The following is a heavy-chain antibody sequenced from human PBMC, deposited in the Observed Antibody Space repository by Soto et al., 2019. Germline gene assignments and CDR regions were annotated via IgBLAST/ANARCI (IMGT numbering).Heavy chain of an antibody. CDR2: INHSGST. D-gene: IGHD6-13*01. J-gene: IGHJ5*02. Sequence: PSETLSLTCAVYGGSFSGYYWSWIRQPPGKGLEWIGEINHSGSTNYNPSLKSRVTISVDTSKNQFSLKRSSVTAADTAVYYCARGRFGQRLVSWGNWFDPWGQGTLVTVSS. CDR3: ARGRFGQRLVSWGNWFDP. V-gene: IGHV4-34*01. CDR1: GGSFSGYY.